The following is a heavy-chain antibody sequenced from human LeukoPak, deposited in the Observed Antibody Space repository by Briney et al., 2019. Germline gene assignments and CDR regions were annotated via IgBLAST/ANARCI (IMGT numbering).Heavy chain of an antibody. V-gene: IGHV3-9*01. Sequence: GGSLRLSCAASGFTFDDYAMHWVRQAPGKGLEWVSGISWNSGSIGYADSVKGRFTISRDNAKNSLYLQMSSLRAEDTALYYCAKDMTATVTTPDWWGQGTLVTVSS. J-gene: IGHJ4*02. CDR1: GFTFDDYA. CDR3: AKDMTATVTTPDW. CDR2: ISWNSGSI. D-gene: IGHD4-17*01.